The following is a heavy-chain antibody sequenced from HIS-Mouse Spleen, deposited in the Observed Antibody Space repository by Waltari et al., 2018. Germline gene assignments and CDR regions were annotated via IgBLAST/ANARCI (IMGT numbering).Heavy chain of an antibody. J-gene: IGHJ4*02. D-gene: IGHD1-26*01. CDR1: GGSFSGYY. CDR2: INHSGST. CDR3: ARMGPASGSYGDY. Sequence: QVQLQQWGAGLLKPSETLSLPCAVYGGSFSGYYWSWIRQPPGKGLEWIGEINHSGSTNYNPSLKRRVTISVDTSKNQFSLKLSSVTAADTAVYYCARMGPASGSYGDYWGQGTLVTVSS. V-gene: IGHV4-34*01.